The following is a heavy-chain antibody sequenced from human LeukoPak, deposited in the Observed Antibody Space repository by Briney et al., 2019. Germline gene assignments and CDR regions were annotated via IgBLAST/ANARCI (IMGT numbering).Heavy chain of an antibody. D-gene: IGHD3-10*01. CDR1: GFTFSSYA. J-gene: IGHJ5*02. CDR2: ISYDGRSQ. CDR3: AREATMVRGLSWFDP. V-gene: IGHV3-30*04. Sequence: PGGSLRLSCAASGFTFSSYAMSWVRQAPGKGLEWVALISYDGRSQNYADSVKGRFTISRDRSKSTVSLQMNSLRVEDTAVYYCAREATMVRGLSWFDPWGQGTLVTVSS.